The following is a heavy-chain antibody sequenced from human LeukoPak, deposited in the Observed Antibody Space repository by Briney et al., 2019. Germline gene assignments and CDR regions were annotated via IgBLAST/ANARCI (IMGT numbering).Heavy chain of an antibody. J-gene: IGHJ3*02. CDR3: ARGFHDAFDI. CDR2: IRYDGSNK. V-gene: IGHV3-30*02. CDR1: GFTFSSYG. Sequence: GGSLRLSCAASGFTFSSYGMHWVRQAPGKGLEWVAFIRYDGSNKYYADSVKGRFTISRDNAKSMLYLEMNSLRADDTAVFYCARGFHDAFDIWGQGTMVTVSS.